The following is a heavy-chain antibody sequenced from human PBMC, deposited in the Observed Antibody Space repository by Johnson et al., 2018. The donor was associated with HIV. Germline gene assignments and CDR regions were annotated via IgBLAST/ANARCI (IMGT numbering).Heavy chain of an antibody. V-gene: IGHV3-30-3*01. D-gene: IGHD5-18*01. CDR2: ISYDGSNK. Sequence: QVQLVESGGGVVQPGRSLRLSCAASGFTFSSYAMHWVRQAPGKGLAWVAVISYDGSNKYYADSVKGRFTISRDNSKNTLYLQMNSLRAEDTAVYYCARVTHIQLWANDAFDIWGQGTMVTVSS. J-gene: IGHJ3*02. CDR1: GFTFSSYA. CDR3: ARVTHIQLWANDAFDI.